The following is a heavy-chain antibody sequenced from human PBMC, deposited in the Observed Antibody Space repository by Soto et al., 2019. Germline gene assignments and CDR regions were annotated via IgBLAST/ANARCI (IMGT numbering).Heavy chain of an antibody. D-gene: IGHD2-15*01. Sequence: GGSLRLSCAASGFKFSNYAMSWVRQAPGKGLEWVSLISATGGGTYYADSVKGRFTISRDNSHNTLYLQVHSLTAEDTAVHYCAKDRRAGGNSAFYFDFWGQGAQVTVSS. J-gene: IGHJ4*02. CDR3: AKDRRAGGNSAFYFDF. V-gene: IGHV3-23*01. CDR1: GFKFSNYA. CDR2: ISATGGGT.